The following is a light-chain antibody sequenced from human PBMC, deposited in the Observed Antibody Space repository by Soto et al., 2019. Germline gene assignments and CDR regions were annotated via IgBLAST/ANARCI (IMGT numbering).Light chain of an antibody. V-gene: IGKV3-20*01. J-gene: IGKJ1*01. CDR1: QIVASSL. CDR2: GTF. Sequence: EIVLTQSPGTLSLSPGQRATLSCRASQIVASSLLAWHQQTPGQAPRLLIYGTFDRATGIPYRFSGSGSGRDFTLTISRLEPEDSAAYYCQQYGNSPWTFGQGTKVDIK. CDR3: QQYGNSPWT.